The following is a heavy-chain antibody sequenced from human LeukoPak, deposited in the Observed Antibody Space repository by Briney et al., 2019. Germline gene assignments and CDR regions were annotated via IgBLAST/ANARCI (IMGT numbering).Heavy chain of an antibody. V-gene: IGHV1-69*13. Sequence: ASVKVSCKAPGGTFSSYAISWVRQAPGQGLEWMGGIIPIFGTANYAQKFQGRVTITADESTSTAYMELSSLRSEDTAVYYCARYEWELQGHDYWGQGTLVTVSS. J-gene: IGHJ4*02. CDR1: GGTFSSYA. CDR3: ARYEWELQGHDY. D-gene: IGHD1-26*01. CDR2: IIPIFGTA.